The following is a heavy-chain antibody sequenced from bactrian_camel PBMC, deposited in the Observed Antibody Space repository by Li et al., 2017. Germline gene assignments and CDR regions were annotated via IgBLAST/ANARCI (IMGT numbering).Heavy chain of an antibody. CDR2: IDVDGST. CDR1: TYTSLSYC. Sequence: QLVESGGGEMQAGGSLRLSCAASTYTSLSYCRGWFRQAPGKEREGVALIDVDGSTIYEDFVKGRFTIPHDIAKNTVYLEMTNLKPEDTGMYYCALDRVLIERQCSLRRWYDRWGQGTQVTVS. V-gene: IGHV3S56*01. J-gene: IGHJ4*01. D-gene: IGHD1*01. CDR3: ALDRVLIERQCSLRRWYDR.